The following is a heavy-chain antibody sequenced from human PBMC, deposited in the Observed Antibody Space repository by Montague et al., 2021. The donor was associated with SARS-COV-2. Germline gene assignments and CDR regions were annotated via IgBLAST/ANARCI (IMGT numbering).Heavy chain of an antibody. D-gene: IGHD2-15*01. CDR3: ARHPRYCSGGSCYSGGEFDY. CDR1: GYSFTSYW. Sequence: QSGAEVKTPGESLKISCKGSGYSFTSYWIDWVRQMPGKGLEWMGIIYPGDSDTGYSPSFHGQVTISAGKSISTAYLQWGSLKASDTAMYYCARHPRYCSGGSCYSGGEFDYWGQGTLATVSS. V-gene: IGHV5-51*01. CDR2: IYPGDSDT. J-gene: IGHJ4*02.